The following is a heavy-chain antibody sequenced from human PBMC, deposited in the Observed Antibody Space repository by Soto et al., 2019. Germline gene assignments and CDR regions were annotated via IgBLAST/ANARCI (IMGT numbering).Heavy chain of an antibody. J-gene: IGHJ5*02. Sequence: SETLSLTCTVSGGSISSGGYYWSWIRQHPGKGLEWIGYIYYSGSTYYNPSLKSRVTISVDTSKNQFSLKLSSVTDADTAVYYCARGETYYSDSSGYFWFDPWGQGTLVTVSS. CDR2: IYYSGST. CDR1: GGSISSGGYY. V-gene: IGHV4-31*03. CDR3: ARGETYYSDSSGYFWFDP. D-gene: IGHD3-22*01.